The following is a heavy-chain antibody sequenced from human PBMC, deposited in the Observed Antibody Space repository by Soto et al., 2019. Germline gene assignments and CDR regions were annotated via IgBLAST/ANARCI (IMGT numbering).Heavy chain of an antibody. Sequence: SLRLSCAASGFTFSSYAMHWVRQAPGKGLEWVAVISYDGSNKYYADSVKGRFTISRDNSKNTLYLQMNSLRAEDTAVYYCARDPPREIVVVPAAIEASGYFDYWGQGTLVTVSS. D-gene: IGHD2-2*01. J-gene: IGHJ4*02. CDR3: ARDPPREIVVVPAAIEASGYFDY. V-gene: IGHV3-30-3*01. CDR1: GFTFSSYA. CDR2: ISYDGSNK.